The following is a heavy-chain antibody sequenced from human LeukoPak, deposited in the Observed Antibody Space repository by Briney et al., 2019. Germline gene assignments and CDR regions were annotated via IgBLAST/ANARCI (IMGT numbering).Heavy chain of an antibody. V-gene: IGHV4-59*01. CDR1: GGSISSYY. Sequence: PSETLSLTCTVSGGSISSYYWSWIRQPPGKGRAWIGYIYYCGSTNYHPSLKSRGTISVDTSKNQFSLKLSSVTAADTAVYYCARLGIVATNNWFDPWGQGTLVTVSS. D-gene: IGHD5-12*01. CDR2: IYYCGST. J-gene: IGHJ5*02. CDR3: ARLGIVATNNWFDP.